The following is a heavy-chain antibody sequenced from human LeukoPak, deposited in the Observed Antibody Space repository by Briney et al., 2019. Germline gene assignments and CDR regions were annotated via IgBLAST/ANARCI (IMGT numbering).Heavy chain of an antibody. Sequence: GGSLRLSCAASGFTFTSYWMSWVRQAPGKWLEWVANINQNGGEKYYVDSVKGRFTISRDNAKNSLYLQMNSLRAEDTAVYYCARDAGYGWYPGWGQGTLVTVSS. D-gene: IGHD6-19*01. CDR2: INQNGGEK. V-gene: IGHV3-7*01. J-gene: IGHJ4*02. CDR1: GFTFTSYW. CDR3: ARDAGYGWYPG.